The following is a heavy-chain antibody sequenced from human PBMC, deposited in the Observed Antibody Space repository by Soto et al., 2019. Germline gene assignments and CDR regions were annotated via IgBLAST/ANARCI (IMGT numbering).Heavy chain of an antibody. CDR1: GFIFSNYG. CDR3: VRDDDRSDNGLDY. Sequence: QVQLVESGGGAVQPGGSLSLSCAASGFIFSNYGMHWVRQPPGKGLEWVAVIPHDGSYKYYADSVKGRFIISRDNSKNTLFLQMNSLRDEDTAVYYCVRDDDRSDNGLDYWGQGTLITVSS. D-gene: IGHD4-17*01. CDR2: IPHDGSYK. V-gene: IGHV3-33*01. J-gene: IGHJ4*02.